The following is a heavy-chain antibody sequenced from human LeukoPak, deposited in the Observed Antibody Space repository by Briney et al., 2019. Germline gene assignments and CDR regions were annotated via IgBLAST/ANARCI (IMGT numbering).Heavy chain of an antibody. J-gene: IGHJ5*02. V-gene: IGHV1-18*01. D-gene: IGHD3-22*01. CDR2: ISAYNGNT. CDR3: ARVRRGGYYYDSGPFDP. Sequence: ASVKVSCKASGYTFTSYGISWVRQAPGQGLEWMGWISAYNGNTNYAQKLQGRVTMTTDTSTSTAYMELRSLRSDDTAVYYCARVRRGGYYYDSGPFDPWGQGTLVTVSS. CDR1: GYTFTSYG.